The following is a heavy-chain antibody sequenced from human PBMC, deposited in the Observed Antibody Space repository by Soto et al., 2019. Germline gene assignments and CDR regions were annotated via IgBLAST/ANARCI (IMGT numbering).Heavy chain of an antibody. CDR2: TYYRSKWYN. CDR3: ARETPYYDSSGYYYYFDY. V-gene: IGHV6-1*01. D-gene: IGHD3-22*01. J-gene: IGHJ4*02. Sequence: KQSQTLSLTCAISGDSVSSNSAAWNWIRQSPSRGLEWLGRTYYRSKWYNDYAVSVKSRITINPDTSKNQFSLQLNSVTPEDTAVYYCARETPYYDSSGYYYYFDYWGQGTLVTVSS. CDR1: GDSVSSNSAA.